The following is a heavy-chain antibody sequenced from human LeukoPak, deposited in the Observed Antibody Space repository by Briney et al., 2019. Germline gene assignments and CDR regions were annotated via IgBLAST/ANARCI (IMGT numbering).Heavy chain of an antibody. J-gene: IGHJ5*02. D-gene: IGHD3-22*01. V-gene: IGHV1-58*02. CDR1: GFTFTSSA. Sequence: ASVKVSCKASGFTFTSSAMQWVRQARGQRLEWIGWIVVGSGNTNYAQKFQERVTITRDMSTSTAYMELSSLRSEDTAVYYCAADTPYYDSSGYELGFDPWGQGTLATVSS. CDR2: IVVGSGNT. CDR3: AADTPYYDSSGYELGFDP.